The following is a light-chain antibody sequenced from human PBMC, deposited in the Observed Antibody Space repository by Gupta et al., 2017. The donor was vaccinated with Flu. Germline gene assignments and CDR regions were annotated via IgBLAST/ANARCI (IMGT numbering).Light chain of an antibody. CDR2: EVT. Sequence: QSALTQPASVSGSPGQSITISCTGTSSDIGAYDYVSWYQQHPGKAPKLMIYEVTNRPSGVSNRFSGSKSGNTASLTISGLQAEDEADYYCSSYTPTIVLFGGGTRLTVL. V-gene: IGLV2-14*01. CDR3: SSYTPTIVL. CDR1: SSDIGAYDY. J-gene: IGLJ2*01.